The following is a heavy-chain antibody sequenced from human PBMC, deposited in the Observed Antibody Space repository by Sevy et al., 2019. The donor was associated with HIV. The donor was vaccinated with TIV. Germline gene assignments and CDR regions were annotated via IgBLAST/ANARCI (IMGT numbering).Heavy chain of an antibody. V-gene: IGHV1-2*02. Sequence: ASVKVSCKASGYTFTGYYMHWVRQAPGQGLEWMGWINPNSGGTNDAQKFQGRVTMTRDTSISTAYMELSRLRSDDTAVYYCARDGRYYYDSSGYFYYWGQGTLVTVSS. CDR1: GYTFTGYY. J-gene: IGHJ4*02. D-gene: IGHD3-22*01. CDR2: INPNSGGT. CDR3: ARDGRYYYDSSGYFYY.